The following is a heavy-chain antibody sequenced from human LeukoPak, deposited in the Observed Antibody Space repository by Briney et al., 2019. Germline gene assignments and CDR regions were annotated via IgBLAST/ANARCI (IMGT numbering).Heavy chain of an antibody. Sequence: SVKVSFKASGFSFSSSSMQWVRQARGQRLEWIGWLAVGSGNTNYAQKFQGRVIITRDMSTSTAYMELSSLRSEDTALYYCAAVFGSGYYYYFDYWGQGSLVTVSS. V-gene: IGHV1-58*02. CDR3: AAVFGSGYYYYFDY. CDR2: LAVGSGNT. J-gene: IGHJ4*02. D-gene: IGHD3-22*01. CDR1: GFSFSSSS.